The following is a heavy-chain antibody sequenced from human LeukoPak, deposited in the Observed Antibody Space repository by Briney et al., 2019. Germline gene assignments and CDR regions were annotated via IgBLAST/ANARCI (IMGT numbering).Heavy chain of an antibody. V-gene: IGHV3-7*01. CDR2: IKQDGSEK. CDR1: GFTFSSYW. D-gene: IGHD3-3*01. CDR3: ATTLGRVFGVVAPIDY. J-gene: IGHJ4*02. Sequence: GGSLRLSCAASGFTFSSYWMTWVRKAPGKGLEWVANIKQDGSEKYYVDSVKGRFIISRDNTKNSVDLQMNSLRAEDTAVYFCATTLGRVFGVVAPIDYWGQGTLVTVSS.